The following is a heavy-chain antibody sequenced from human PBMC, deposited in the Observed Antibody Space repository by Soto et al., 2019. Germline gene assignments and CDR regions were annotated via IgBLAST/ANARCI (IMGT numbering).Heavy chain of an antibody. Sequence: EVQLVESGGGLVKPGGSLRLSCAASGFTFSSYSMNWVRQAPGKGLEWVSSISSSSSDIYYADSVKGRFTISRDNAKNSLYLQKTSLRAEKTAVYYSARDQAGNSYGYGLGYGGQGNLVTVSS. D-gene: IGHD5-18*01. CDR1: GFTFSSYS. J-gene: IGHJ4*02. V-gene: IGHV3-21*01. CDR3: ARDQAGNSYGYGLGY. CDR2: ISSSSSDI.